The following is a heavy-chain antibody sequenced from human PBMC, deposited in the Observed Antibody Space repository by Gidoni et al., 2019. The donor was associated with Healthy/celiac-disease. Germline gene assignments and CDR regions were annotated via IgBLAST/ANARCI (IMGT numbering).Heavy chain of an antibody. CDR2: INPNSGGT. CDR1: GYTFTGYY. Sequence: QVQLVQSGAEVKKPGASVKVSCKASGYTFTGYYMHWVRQAPGQGLEWMGWINPNSGGTNYAQKFQGRVTMTRDTSISTAYMELSRLRSDDTAVYYCARTPPYYYGSGSRYGMDVWGQGTTVTVSS. CDR3: ARTPPYYYGSGSRYGMDV. J-gene: IGHJ6*02. D-gene: IGHD3-10*01. V-gene: IGHV1-2*02.